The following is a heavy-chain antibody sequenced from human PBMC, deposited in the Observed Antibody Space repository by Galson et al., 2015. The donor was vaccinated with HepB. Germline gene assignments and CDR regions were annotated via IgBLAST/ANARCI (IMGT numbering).Heavy chain of an antibody. CDR2: ISSSGSTI. CDR1: GFTFSSYE. V-gene: IGHV3-48*03. Sequence: SLRLSCSASGFTFSSYEMNWVRQAPGKGLEWVSYISSSGSTIYYADSVKGRFTISRDNAKNSLYLQMNSLRAEDTAVYYCAREIAAAGKRRFDPWGQGTLVTVSS. D-gene: IGHD6-13*01. CDR3: AREIAAAGKRRFDP. J-gene: IGHJ5*02.